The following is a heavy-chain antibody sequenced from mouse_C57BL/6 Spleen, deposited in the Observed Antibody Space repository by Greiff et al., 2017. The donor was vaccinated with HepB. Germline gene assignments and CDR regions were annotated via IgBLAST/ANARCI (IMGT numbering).Heavy chain of an antibody. CDR3: ARSPLNWPRSSFDY. Sequence: QVQLKQPGAELVKPGASVKMSCKASGYTFTSYWITWVKQRPGQGLEWIGDIYPGSGSTNYNEKFKSKATLTVDTSSSTAYMQLSSLTSEDSAVYYCARSPLNWPRSSFDYWGQGTTLTVSS. V-gene: IGHV1-55*01. J-gene: IGHJ2*01. D-gene: IGHD4-1*02. CDR2: IYPGSGST. CDR1: GYTFTSYW.